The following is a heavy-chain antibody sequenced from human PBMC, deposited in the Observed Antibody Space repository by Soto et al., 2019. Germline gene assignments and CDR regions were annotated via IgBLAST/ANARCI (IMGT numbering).Heavy chain of an antibody. CDR3: ARIQVDTIMALDY. CDR1: GDSITSNSYF. J-gene: IGHJ4*02. V-gene: IGHV4-39*01. Sequence: PSETLSLTCTVSGDSITSNSYFWAWIRQPPGKGLEWIGSIYYSGTTYYNPSLKSRVTFSVDRSKNQFSLRAEDTAMYYCARIQVDTIMALDYWGQGTLVTVSS. D-gene: IGHD5-18*01. CDR2: IYYSGTT.